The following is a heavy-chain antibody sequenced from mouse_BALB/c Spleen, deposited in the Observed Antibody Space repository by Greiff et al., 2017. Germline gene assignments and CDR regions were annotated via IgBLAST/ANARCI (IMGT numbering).Heavy chain of an antibody. CDR3: ATGYGNYPLAY. Sequence: VQLQQSGAELVKPGASVKLSCTASGFNIKDTYMHWVKQRPEQGLEWIGRIDPANGNTKYDPKFQGKATITADTSSNTAYLQLSSLTSEDTAVYSCATGYGNYPLAYWGQGTLVTVSA. V-gene: IGHV14-3*02. CDR2: IDPANGNT. CDR1: GFNIKDTY. J-gene: IGHJ3*01. D-gene: IGHD2-1*01.